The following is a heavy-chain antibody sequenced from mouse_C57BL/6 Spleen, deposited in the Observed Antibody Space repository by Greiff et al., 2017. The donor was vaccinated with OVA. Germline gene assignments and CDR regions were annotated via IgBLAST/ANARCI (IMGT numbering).Heavy chain of an antibody. J-gene: IGHJ2*01. CDR3: TRGDFDY. CDR1: GYTFTDYN. Sequence: EVQLQQSGPELVKPGASVKIPCKASGYTFTDYNMDWVKQSHGRSLEWIGYISPNSGGTIYNQKFKDKATLTVDKSSSTAYMELRSLTSEDTAVYYCTRGDFDYWGQGTTLTVSS. V-gene: IGHV1-18*01. CDR2: ISPNSGGT.